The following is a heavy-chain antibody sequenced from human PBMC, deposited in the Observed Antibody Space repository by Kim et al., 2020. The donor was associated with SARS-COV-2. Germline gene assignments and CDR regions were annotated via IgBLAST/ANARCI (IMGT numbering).Heavy chain of an antibody. J-gene: IGHJ5*02. V-gene: IGHV4-31*03. CDR3: ARVPTGYSSSWYGLNWFDP. D-gene: IGHD6-13*01. CDR2: IYYSGST. CDR1: GGSISSGGYY. Sequence: SETLSLTCTVSGGSISSGGYYWSWIRQHPGKGLEWIGYIYYSGSTYYNPSLKSRVTISVDTSKNQFSLKLSSVTAADTAVYYCARVPTGYSSSWYGLNWFDPWGQGTLVTVSS.